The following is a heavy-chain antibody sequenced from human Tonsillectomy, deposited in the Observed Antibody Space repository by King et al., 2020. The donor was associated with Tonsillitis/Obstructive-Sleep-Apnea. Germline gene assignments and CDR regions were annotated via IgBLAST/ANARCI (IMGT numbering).Heavy chain of an antibody. V-gene: IGHV1-69*12. CDR1: GGTFSSYA. J-gene: IGHJ6*03. CDR3: ARHQIAAAAYSYYYYYMDV. D-gene: IGHD6-13*01. CDR2: IIPIFGTA. Sequence: VQLVQSGAEVKKPGSSVKVSCKASGGTFSSYAISWVRQAPGQGLEWMGGIIPIFGTANYAQKFQGRVTITADESTSTAYMELSSLRSEDTAVYYCARHQIAAAAYSYYYYYMDVWGKGTTVTVSS.